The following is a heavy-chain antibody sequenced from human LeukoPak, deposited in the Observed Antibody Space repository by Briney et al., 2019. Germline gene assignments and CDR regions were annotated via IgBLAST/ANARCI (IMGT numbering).Heavy chain of an antibody. Sequence: ASVKVSCKASGYTFTGYYMHWVRQAPGQGVVWVGRINPNSGGTNYAQKFQGRVTMARDSSISTAYMELSRLRSDDTAVYYCARGGYPYAFDIWGQGTMVTVSS. J-gene: IGHJ3*02. CDR1: GYTFTGYY. CDR2: INPNSGGT. V-gene: IGHV1-2*06. D-gene: IGHD3-22*01. CDR3: ARGGYPYAFDI.